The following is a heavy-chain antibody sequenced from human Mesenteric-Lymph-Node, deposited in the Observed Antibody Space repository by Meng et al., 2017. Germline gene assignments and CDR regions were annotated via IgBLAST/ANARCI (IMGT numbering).Heavy chain of an antibody. D-gene: IGHD3-10*01. CDR3: AKDTQVRGAYLSWTDY. CDR2: ISGSGGST. Sequence: GGSLRLSCAASGFTFSSYAMSWVRQAPGKGLEWVSAISGSGGSTYYADSVKGRFTISRDNSKNTLYLQMNSLRAEDTAVYYCAKDTQVRGAYLSWTDYWGQGTLVTVSS. J-gene: IGHJ4*02. CDR1: GFTFSSYA. V-gene: IGHV3-23*01.